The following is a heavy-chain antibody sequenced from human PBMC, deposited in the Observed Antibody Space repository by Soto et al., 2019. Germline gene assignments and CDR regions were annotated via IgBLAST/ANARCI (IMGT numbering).Heavy chain of an antibody. J-gene: IGHJ6*01. Sequence: SETLSVTCTFSVDSITSSSFCWGWIRQPRGKGLEWIGTICYSGSTYYNPSLQSRVTMSVDTSKNQFSLKLSSVTAADTGVYYCARLDGNSADYYYGMDVWGRGTTVTVSS. CDR3: ARLDGNSADYYYGMDV. CDR2: ICYSGST. V-gene: IGHV4-39*01. D-gene: IGHD6-19*01. CDR1: VDSITSSSFC.